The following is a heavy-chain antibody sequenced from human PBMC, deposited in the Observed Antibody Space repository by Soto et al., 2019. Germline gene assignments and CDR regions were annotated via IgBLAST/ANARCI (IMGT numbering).Heavy chain of an antibody. Sequence: PSETRSLTCVVSGYSISRGYYWGCIRQPPGKGLEWIGNIYRSGSTYYNPSLKSRVTISVDTSKNQFSLKLSSVTAADTAVYYCARDGEWQLPYDYWGLGTLVTVSS. CDR2: IYRSGST. D-gene: IGHD2-15*01. V-gene: IGHV4-38-2*02. CDR1: GYSISRGYY. CDR3: ARDGEWQLPYDY. J-gene: IGHJ4*02.